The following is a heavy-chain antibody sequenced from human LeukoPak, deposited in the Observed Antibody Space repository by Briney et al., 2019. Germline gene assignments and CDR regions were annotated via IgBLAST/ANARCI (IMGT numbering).Heavy chain of an antibody. Sequence: PSETLSLTCTVSGGSISSYYWSWIRQPPGKGLEWIGYIYYSGSTNYNPSLKSRVTISVDTSKNQFSLKLSSVTAADTAVYYCARGRRNKQRYGMDVWGQGTTVTVSS. D-gene: IGHD6-25*01. CDR1: GGSISSYY. J-gene: IGHJ6*02. CDR3: ARGRRNKQRYGMDV. CDR2: IYYSGST. V-gene: IGHV4-59*12.